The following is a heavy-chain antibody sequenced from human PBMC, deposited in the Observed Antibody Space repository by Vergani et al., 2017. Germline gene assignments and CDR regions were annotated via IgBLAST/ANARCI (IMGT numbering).Heavy chain of an antibody. D-gene: IGHD4-17*01. Sequence: EVQLVESGGGLVQPGRSLRLSCAASGFTFDDYAMHWVRHAPGKGLEWVSGISWNSGSIGYADSVKGRFTISRDNAKNSLYLQMNSLRAEDTALYYCAKDLGTDYGDYYYYGMDVWGQGTTVTVSS. CDR1: GFTFDDYA. CDR2: ISWNSGSI. V-gene: IGHV3-9*01. CDR3: AKDLGTDYGDYYYYGMDV. J-gene: IGHJ6*02.